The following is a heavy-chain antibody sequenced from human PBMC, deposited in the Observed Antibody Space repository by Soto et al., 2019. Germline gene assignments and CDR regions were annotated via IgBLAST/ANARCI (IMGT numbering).Heavy chain of an antibody. CDR1: GFTFSSYW. Sequence: EGQLVESGGGLVQPGGSLRLSCAASGFTFSSYWMHWVRQAPGKGLVWVSRINSDGSSTSYADSVKGRFTISRDNAKNTVYLQMNSLRAEDTAVYYCARGVGWLQSLGNWFDPWGQGTLVTVSS. V-gene: IGHV3-74*01. J-gene: IGHJ5*02. CDR3: ARGVGWLQSLGNWFDP. CDR2: INSDGSST. D-gene: IGHD5-12*01.